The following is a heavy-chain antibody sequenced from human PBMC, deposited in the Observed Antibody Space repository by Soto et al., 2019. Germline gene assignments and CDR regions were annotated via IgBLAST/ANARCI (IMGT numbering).Heavy chain of an antibody. Sequence: SETLSLTCTVSGGSISSYYWSWIRQPPGKGLEWIGYIYYSGSTNYNPSLKSRVTISVDTSKNQFSLKLSSVTAADTAVYYCAREGYGDYEGSLDYWGQGTLVTVSS. CDR1: GGSISSYY. D-gene: IGHD4-17*01. V-gene: IGHV4-59*01. J-gene: IGHJ4*02. CDR3: AREGYGDYEGSLDY. CDR2: IYYSGST.